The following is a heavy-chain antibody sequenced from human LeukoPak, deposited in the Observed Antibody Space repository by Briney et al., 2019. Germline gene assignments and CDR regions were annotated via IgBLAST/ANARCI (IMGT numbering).Heavy chain of an antibody. J-gene: IGHJ6*02. CDR3: ARDLEGSSVCMDV. Sequence: PVASVKVSCKASGYTFTNYGFSWVRQAPGQRLEWMGWINAGNGNTKYSQKFQGRVTITRDTSASTAYMELSSLRSEDTAVYYCARDLEGSSVCMDVWGQGTTVTVSS. V-gene: IGHV1-3*01. D-gene: IGHD6-6*01. CDR1: GYTFTNYG. CDR2: INAGNGNT.